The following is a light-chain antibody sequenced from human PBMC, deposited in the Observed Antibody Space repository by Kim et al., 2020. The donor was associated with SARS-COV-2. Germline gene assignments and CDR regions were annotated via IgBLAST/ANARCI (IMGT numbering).Light chain of an antibody. J-gene: IGKJ3*01. V-gene: IGKV3-15*01. CDR1: QSVSSN. Sequence: EIVMTQSPATLSVSPGERATLSCRASQSVSSNLAWYQHKPGQAPRLLIYAASTRATGVPARFSGSGSRTEFTLTISSLQSEDFAVYYCQQYNNWPLFGPGTKVDIK. CDR2: AAS. CDR3: QQYNNWPL.